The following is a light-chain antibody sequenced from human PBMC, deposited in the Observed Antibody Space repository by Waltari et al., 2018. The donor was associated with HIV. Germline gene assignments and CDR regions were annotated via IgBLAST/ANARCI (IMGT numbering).Light chain of an antibody. CDR2: RNN. J-gene: IGLJ2*01. CDR3: ATWNDSL. Sequence: QSVLTQTPSASGTPGQRVTISCSGSSSNIRSHCVYWNHHLPGTAPKLLVYRNNQRPSGVPDRLSGSKSGTSASLAISGLRSEDEADYYCATWNDSLVGGGTKLTVL. V-gene: IGLV1-47*01. CDR1: SSNIRSHC.